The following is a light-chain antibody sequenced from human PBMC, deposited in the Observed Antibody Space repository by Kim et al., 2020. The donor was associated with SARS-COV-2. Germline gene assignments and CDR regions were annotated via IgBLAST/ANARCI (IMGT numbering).Light chain of an antibody. CDR2: IND. CDR1: RSNIGSNA. J-gene: IGLJ2*01. Sequence: GQRLTLSCSGSRSNIGSNAVNGYQQLPGTAPKLLLCINDHRPSGVPDRFSGSKSGTSASLAISGLQSEDEADYYCAAWDDSLNGVIFGGGTQLTVL. CDR3: AAWDDSLNGVI. V-gene: IGLV1-44*01.